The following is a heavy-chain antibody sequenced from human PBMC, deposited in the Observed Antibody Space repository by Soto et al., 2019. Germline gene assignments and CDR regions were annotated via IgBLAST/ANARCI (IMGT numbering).Heavy chain of an antibody. CDR2: IYYSGTT. CDR3: ARTTAVPNTLRSRYSLAY. CDR1: GSSVSDKTFY. J-gene: IGHJ4*02. V-gene: IGHV4-61*01. Sequence: QVQLQESGPGLLKPSETLSLTCAVAGSSVSDKTFYWGWPRQSPEKGLERIGYIYYSGTTNYNPSPKGRVTISVDTSPNPISLRLNSGTAADTALYYCARTTAVPNTLRSRYSLAYWGQGMWVPVSS. D-gene: IGHD6-19*01.